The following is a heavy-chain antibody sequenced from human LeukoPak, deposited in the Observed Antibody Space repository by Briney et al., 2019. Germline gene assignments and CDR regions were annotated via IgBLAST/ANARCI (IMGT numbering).Heavy chain of an antibody. CDR1: GGTFSSYA. D-gene: IGHD6-13*01. J-gene: IGHJ5*02. CDR2: IIPIFGTA. CDR3: ARDWAPLARGIAAAGFSSWFDP. Sequence: ASVKVSCKASGGTFSSYAISWVRQAPGQGLEWMGGIIPIFGTANYAQKFQGRVTITADKSTSTAYMELSSLRSEDTAVYYCARDWAPLARGIAAAGFSSWFDPWGQGTLVTVSS. V-gene: IGHV1-69*06.